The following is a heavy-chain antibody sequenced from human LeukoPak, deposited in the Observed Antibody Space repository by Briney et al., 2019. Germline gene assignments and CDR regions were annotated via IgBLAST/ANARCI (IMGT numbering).Heavy chain of an antibody. CDR1: GFAFSSYS. J-gene: IGHJ4*02. CDR2: ISTTSSYR. D-gene: IGHD5-24*01. CDR3: ANSRDGDNLGTGGDDY. V-gene: IGHV3-21*01. Sequence: GGSLRLSCAASGFAFSSYSMNWVRQAPGKGLEWVSCISTTSSYRYYAASVKGLFTSSRNNAKNSLYLQMNSLRTEDTAVYYCANSRDGDNLGTGGDDYWGQGTLVTVSS.